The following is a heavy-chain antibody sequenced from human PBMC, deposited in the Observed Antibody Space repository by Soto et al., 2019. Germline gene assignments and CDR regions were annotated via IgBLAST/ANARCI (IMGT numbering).Heavy chain of an antibody. CDR1: GFTFSSYS. D-gene: IGHD6-19*01. V-gene: IGHV3-48*02. CDR2: ISSSSSTI. CDR3: ARDGGAVAGPSTSSQWYYYYGKDV. Sequence: EVQLVESGGGLVQPGGSLRLSCAASGFTFSSYSMNWVRQAPGKGLEWVSYISSSSSTIYYADSVKGRFTISRDNAKNSLYLQMNSLRDEDTAVYYCARDGGAVAGPSTSSQWYYYYGKDVWGQGTTVTVSS. J-gene: IGHJ6*02.